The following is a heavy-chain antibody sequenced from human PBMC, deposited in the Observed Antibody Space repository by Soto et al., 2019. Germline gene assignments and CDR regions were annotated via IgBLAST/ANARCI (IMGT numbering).Heavy chain of an antibody. CDR2: IVPVLGTA. J-gene: IGHJ6*02. Sequence: QGQLEQSGAEVRRPGSSVKVSCKASGGSFSSYSISWVRQAPGHGLEWMGRIVPVLGTANSAQKFQGRVGLSADVSTATAYMELRSLRSDDTAIYFCARDSPGGGYYYGMDVWGQGTTVIVSS. V-gene: IGHV1-69*01. D-gene: IGHD3-16*01. CDR3: ARDSPGGGYYYGMDV. CDR1: GGSFSSYS.